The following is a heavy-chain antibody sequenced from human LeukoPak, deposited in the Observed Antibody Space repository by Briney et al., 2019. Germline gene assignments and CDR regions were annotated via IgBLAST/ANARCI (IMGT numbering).Heavy chain of an antibody. CDR2: IYYSGST. J-gene: IGHJ4*02. V-gene: IGHV4-59*08. Sequence: ETLSLTCIVSGGSMSPYHWGWIRQPPGKGLEWTGYIYYSGSTNYNPSLNSRVTISVDTSKNQFSLRLSSVTAADTAIYYCARAVSGRFDYWGQGTLVTVSS. D-gene: IGHD6-19*01. CDR1: GGSMSPYH. CDR3: ARAVSGRFDY.